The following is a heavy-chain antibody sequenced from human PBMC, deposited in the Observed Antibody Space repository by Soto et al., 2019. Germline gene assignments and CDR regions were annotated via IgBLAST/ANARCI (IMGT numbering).Heavy chain of an antibody. V-gene: IGHV4-4*07. J-gene: IGHJ5*01. CDR1: GGSIPNHY. CDR2: IFTTGST. D-gene: IGHD1-1*01. CDR3: ARQTTFISSWFDY. Sequence: SLTCTVSGGSIPNHYWTWIRQPAGKGLEWIGRIFTTGSTNYNPSLKSRLTMSVDTSKNQFSLKLNSVTAADTALYFCARQTTFISSWFDYWGHGTLVTVSS.